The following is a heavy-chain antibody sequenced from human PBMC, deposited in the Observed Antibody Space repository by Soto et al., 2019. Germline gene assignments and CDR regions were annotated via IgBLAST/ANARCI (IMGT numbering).Heavy chain of an antibody. J-gene: IGHJ3*02. D-gene: IGHD6-19*01. CDR1: GLTVSSNY. V-gene: IGHV3-66*01. CDR3: ARPYGSGWYYAFDI. Sequence: PGGSLRLSCAASGLTVSSNYTSWVRQAPGKGLEWVSVIYSGGSTYYADSVKGRFTISRDNSKNTLYLQMNSLRAEDTAVYYCARPYGSGWYYAFDIWGQGTMVTVSS. CDR2: IYSGGST.